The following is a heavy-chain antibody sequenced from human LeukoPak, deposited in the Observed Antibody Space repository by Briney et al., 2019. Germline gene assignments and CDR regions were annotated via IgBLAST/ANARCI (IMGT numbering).Heavy chain of an antibody. CDR1: GYTFTSYY. D-gene: IGHD3-10*01. J-gene: IGHJ5*02. CDR3: ARDVRFGELSWFDP. Sequence: SVKVSCKASGYTFTSYYMHWVRQAPGQGLEWMRMINPSGGSTSYTQKFQGRGTMTRDTSTSTVYMELSSLRSEDTAVYYCARDVRFGELSWFDPCGQGTLVTVSS. CDR2: INPSGGST. V-gene: IGHV1-46*01.